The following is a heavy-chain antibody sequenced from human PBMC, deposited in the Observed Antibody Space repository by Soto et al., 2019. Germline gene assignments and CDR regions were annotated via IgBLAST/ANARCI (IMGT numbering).Heavy chain of an antibody. D-gene: IGHD6-6*01. Sequence: WGSLRLSCAASGFTFISYAISCVRHSPGKGLEWVSAISGSGGSTYYADSVKGRFTISRDNSKNTLYLQMNSLRAEDTAVYYCAKGPSRAARGESDYWGQGTLVTVSS. CDR1: GFTFISYA. CDR2: ISGSGGST. J-gene: IGHJ4*02. CDR3: AKGPSRAARGESDY. V-gene: IGHV3-23*01.